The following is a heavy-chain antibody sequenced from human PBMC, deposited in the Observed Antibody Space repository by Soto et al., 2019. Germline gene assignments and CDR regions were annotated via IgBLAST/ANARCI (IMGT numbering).Heavy chain of an antibody. CDR2: IWYDGSNK. V-gene: IGHV3-33*01. CDR3: ARSPYYSDTSNYYGS. D-gene: IGHD3-22*01. CDR1: GFTFSSYG. J-gene: IGHJ5*02. Sequence: GGSLRLSCAASGFTFSSYGMHWVRQAPGKGLEWVAVIWYDGSNKYYADSVKGRFTISRDNVKNSVYLQMNSLRAEDTAVYYCARSPYYSDTSNYYGSWGQGPLVTVSS.